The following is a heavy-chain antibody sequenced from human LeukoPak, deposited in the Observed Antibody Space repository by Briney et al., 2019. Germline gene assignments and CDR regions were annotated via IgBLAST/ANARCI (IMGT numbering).Heavy chain of an antibody. V-gene: IGHV4-39*07. CDR3: AYHVDTAMENYFDY. CDR1: GGSISSSNYY. CDR2: VYYSGNT. Sequence: SETLSLTCTVSGGSISSSNYYWGWIRQPPGKGLECIGSVYYSGNTYYNPSLKSRVTISVDTSKNQFSLKLSSVTAADTAVYYCAYHVDTAMENYFDYWGQGTLVTVSS. J-gene: IGHJ4*02. D-gene: IGHD5-18*01.